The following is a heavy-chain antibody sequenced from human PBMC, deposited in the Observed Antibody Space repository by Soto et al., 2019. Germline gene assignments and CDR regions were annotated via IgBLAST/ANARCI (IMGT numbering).Heavy chain of an antibody. J-gene: IGHJ4*02. V-gene: IGHV4-39*01. CDR1: GGSISSSSYY. D-gene: IGHD3-3*01. CDR3: ARLGIFLASSFDY. Sequence: SETLSLTCTVSGGSISSSSYYWGWIRQPPGKGLEWIGSIYYSGSTYYNPSLKSRVTISVDTSKNQFSLKLSSVTAADTAVYYCARLGIFLASSFDYWGQGTLVTVSS. CDR2: IYYSGST.